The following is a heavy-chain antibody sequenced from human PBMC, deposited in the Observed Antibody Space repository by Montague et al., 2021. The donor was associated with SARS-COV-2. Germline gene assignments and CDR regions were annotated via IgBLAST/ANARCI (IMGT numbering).Heavy chain of an antibody. CDR3: ASRGAGWFGSNPERFDY. D-gene: IGHD3-10*01. V-gene: IGHV4-4*02. CDR1: GGSISSSDW. J-gene: IGHJ4*02. CDR2: IYHSGST. Sequence: SEILSLTCAVSGGSISSSDWWSWVRQPPGKGLEWIGEIYHSGSTNYNPXXKSRVTISVDKSKNQFSLKLSSVTAADTAVYYCASRGAGWFGSNPERFDYWGQGTLVTVSS.